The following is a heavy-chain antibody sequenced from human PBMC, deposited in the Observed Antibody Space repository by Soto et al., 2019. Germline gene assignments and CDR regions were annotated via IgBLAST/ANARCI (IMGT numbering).Heavy chain of an antibody. D-gene: IGHD3-10*01. J-gene: IGHJ4*02. Sequence: KPSETLSLTCTVSGGSMSSGDYYWSWIRQPPGKGLEWIGYIFYSGSTYYNPSLKSRVTISVDTSKNQFSLKLRSVTAADTAVYYCARGEYHYGSGSYYPPGYWGQGTLVTVSS. V-gene: IGHV4-30-4*01. CDR3: ARGEYHYGSGSYYPPGY. CDR2: IFYSGST. CDR1: GGSMSSGDYY.